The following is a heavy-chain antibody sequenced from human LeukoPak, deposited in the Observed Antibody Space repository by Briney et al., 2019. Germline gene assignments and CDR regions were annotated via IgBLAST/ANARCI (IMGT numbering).Heavy chain of an antibody. D-gene: IGHD6-19*01. V-gene: IGHV3-23*01. J-gene: IGHJ4*02. CDR2: ISGSGGST. CDR3: AKAPFGYSSGWYFLY. CDR1: GFTFSSYA. Sequence: HAGGSLRLSCAASGFTFSSYAMSWVRQAPGKGLGWVSAISGSGGSTYYADSVKGRFTISRDNSKNTLYLQMNSLRAEDTAVYYCAKAPFGYSSGWYFLYWGQGTLVTVSS.